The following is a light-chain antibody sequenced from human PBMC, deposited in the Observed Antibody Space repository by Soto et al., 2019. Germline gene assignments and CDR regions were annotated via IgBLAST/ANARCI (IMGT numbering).Light chain of an antibody. CDR2: EVS. CDR3: SSYTRSSTLYV. CDR1: DSDVGGYKY. V-gene: IGLV2-14*01. Sequence: QSALTQPASVSGSPGQSITISCAGTDSDVGGYKYVSWYQHHPGKAPKLIIYEVSNRPSGVSNRFSGSKSGNTASLTISGLQAEDEADYYCSSYTRSSTLYVFGPGTKLTVL. J-gene: IGLJ1*01.